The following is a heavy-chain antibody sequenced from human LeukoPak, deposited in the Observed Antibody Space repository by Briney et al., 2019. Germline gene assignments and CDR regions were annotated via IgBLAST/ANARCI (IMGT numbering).Heavy chain of an antibody. Sequence: GGSLRLSCAASGFTFSSYSMNWVRQAPGKGLEWVSSISSSSSYIYYADSVKGRFTISRDNAKNSLYLQMNSLRAEDTAVYYCASKAEYSSSSGDYWGQGTLVTVSS. CDR2: ISSSSSYI. D-gene: IGHD6-6*01. CDR3: ASKAEYSSSSGDY. V-gene: IGHV3-21*01. CDR1: GFTFSSYS. J-gene: IGHJ4*02.